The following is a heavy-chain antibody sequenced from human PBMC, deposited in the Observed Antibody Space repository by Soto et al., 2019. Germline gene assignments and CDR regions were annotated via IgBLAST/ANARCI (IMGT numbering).Heavy chain of an antibody. V-gene: IGHV3-23*01. J-gene: IGHJ4*02. CDR1: GFTFSSYA. CDR3: ATSPPIPGFKVATMILDLFI. CDR2: ISGSGGST. D-gene: IGHD5-12*01. Sequence: HPGGSLRLCCAASGFTFSSYAMSWVRQAPGKGLEWVSAISGSGGSTYYADSVKGRFTISRDNSKNTLYLQMNSLRAEDTAVYYCATSPPIPGFKVATMILDLFIWGQGTLVIVSS.